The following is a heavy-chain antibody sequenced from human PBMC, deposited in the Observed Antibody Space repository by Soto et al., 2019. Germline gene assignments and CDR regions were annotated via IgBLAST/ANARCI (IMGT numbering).Heavy chain of an antibody. V-gene: IGHV1-18*01. D-gene: IGHD2-2*01. CDR1: GYTFSSYG. CDR3: ARDHCSSTSCYFDY. Sequence: ASVKVSCKASGYTFSSYGVTWVRQAPGQGLEWMGWISAYNGNTNYAQKLQGRVTMTTDTSTSTAYMELRSLRSDDTAVYYCARDHCSSTSCYFDYWGQGTLVTVSS. J-gene: IGHJ4*02. CDR2: ISAYNGNT.